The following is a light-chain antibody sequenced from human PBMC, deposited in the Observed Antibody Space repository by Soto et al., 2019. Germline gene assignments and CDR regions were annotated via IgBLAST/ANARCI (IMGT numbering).Light chain of an antibody. CDR2: GAS. Sequence: EIVLTQFPGTLSLSPGERATLSCRASQSVNSNYLTWYQQRPGQAPRLLIYGASSRATDIPDRFSGSGSGTDFPLTINRLEPEDFAVYYCQQYGTSIWTFGQGTKVDIK. CDR3: QQYGTSIWT. V-gene: IGKV3-20*01. J-gene: IGKJ1*01. CDR1: QSVNSNY.